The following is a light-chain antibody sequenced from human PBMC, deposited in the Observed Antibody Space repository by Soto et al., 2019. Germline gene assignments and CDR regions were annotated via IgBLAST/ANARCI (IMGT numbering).Light chain of an antibody. Sequence: QSVLTQPPSASGTPGQRVTISCSGSSSNIGSNYVYWYQQLPGPAPKLLIYRNNQRPSGVPERFSCSKSGTSASLAISGLRSEDEADYYCAALRVFGGGTKLTVL. V-gene: IGLV1-47*01. J-gene: IGLJ3*02. CDR3: AALRV. CDR1: SSNIGSNY. CDR2: RNN.